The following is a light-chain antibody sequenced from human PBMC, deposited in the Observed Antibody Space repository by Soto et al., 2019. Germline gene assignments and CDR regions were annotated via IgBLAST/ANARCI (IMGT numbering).Light chain of an antibody. CDR2: GSS. CDR3: QQYNNWPIT. V-gene: IGKV3-15*01. J-gene: IGKJ5*01. CDR1: QSVRSD. Sequence: EIVLTHSPGTLSLSPWERATLSCRASQSVRSDLVWYQQKPGQTPRLLIFGSSTRATGIPDRFSGSGSGTEFTLTISSLHSEDFGVYYCQQYNNWPITFGQGTRLEIK.